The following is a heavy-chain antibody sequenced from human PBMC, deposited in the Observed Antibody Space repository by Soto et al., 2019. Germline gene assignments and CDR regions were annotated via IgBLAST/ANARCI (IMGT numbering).Heavy chain of an antibody. Sequence: TLSLTCTVSVGSISSGGYSWSWIRQPPGKGLEWIGYIYHDVRTSYNPSLEGRVTISLDRSKNQLSLKLTSVTAADTAVYHCDSGGSFPWFDPWGQGHLVTASS. CDR1: VGSISSGGYS. CDR2: IYHDVRT. CDR3: DSGGSFPWFDP. J-gene: IGHJ5*02. V-gene: IGHV4-30-2*01. D-gene: IGHD3-16*01.